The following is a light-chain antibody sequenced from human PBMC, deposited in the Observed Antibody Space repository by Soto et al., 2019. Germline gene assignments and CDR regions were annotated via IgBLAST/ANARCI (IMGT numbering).Light chain of an antibody. CDR3: QQYNSFSWT. Sequence: DLLMTQSPSTLSASVGDRVTITCRASQGITSSLAWYQQKPGKAPKLLIYKASTLESGVSSRFSGSGSGTEFTLTISSLQPDDFATYYCQQYNSFSWTFGQGTKVEIK. V-gene: IGKV1-5*03. J-gene: IGKJ1*01. CDR1: QGITSS. CDR2: KAS.